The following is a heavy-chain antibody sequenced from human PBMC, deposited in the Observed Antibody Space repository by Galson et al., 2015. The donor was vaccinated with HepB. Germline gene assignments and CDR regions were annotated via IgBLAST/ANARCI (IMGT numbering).Heavy chain of an antibody. D-gene: IGHD6-13*01. CDR3: ARGGITVPGTLTS. Sequence: CKASGYTFTSYYMHWVRQAPGQGLEWMGIINPSGGSTSYAQKFQGRVTMTRDTSTSTVYMELSSLRSEDTAVYYCARGGITVPGTLTSWGQGTLVTVSS. V-gene: IGHV1-46*01. CDR1: GYTFTSYY. CDR2: INPSGGST. J-gene: IGHJ5*02.